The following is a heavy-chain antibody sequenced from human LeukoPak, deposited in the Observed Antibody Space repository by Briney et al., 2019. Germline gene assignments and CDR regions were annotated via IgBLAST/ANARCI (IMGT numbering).Heavy chain of an antibody. CDR2: ISSSGSTI. CDR1: GFTFSDYY. V-gene: IGHV3-11*01. D-gene: IGHD2-15*01. Sequence: GGSLRLSCAASGFTFSDYYMSWIRQAPGKGLEWVSYISSSGSTIYYADSVKGRFTISRDNAKNSLYLQMNSLRAEDTALYHCARDCSGGSCRHDYWGQGTLVTVSS. CDR3: ARDCSGGSCRHDY. J-gene: IGHJ4*02.